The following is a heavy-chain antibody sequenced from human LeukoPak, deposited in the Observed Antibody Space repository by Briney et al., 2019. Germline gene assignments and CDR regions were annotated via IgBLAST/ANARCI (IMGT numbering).Heavy chain of an antibody. CDR2: IYYSGST. Sequence: SETLSLTCTVSGGSISSYYWSWIRQPPGKGLEWIGYIYYSGSTNYNPSLKSRVTISVDTSKNQFSLKLSSVIAADTAVYYCARLGYYGSGRGGNWFDPWGQGTLVTVSS. D-gene: IGHD3-10*01. V-gene: IGHV4-59*08. CDR3: ARLGYYGSGRGGNWFDP. J-gene: IGHJ5*02. CDR1: GGSISSYY.